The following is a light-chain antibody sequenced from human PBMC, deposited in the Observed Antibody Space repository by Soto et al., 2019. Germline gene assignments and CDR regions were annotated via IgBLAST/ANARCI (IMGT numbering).Light chain of an antibody. CDR3: QHYDSYPIT. J-gene: IGKJ3*01. V-gene: IGKV1-5*03. Sequence: IQMTQSPSTLSASVGDRVTITCRASQSISSWLAWYQQKPGKAPKLLIYKASSLESGVPSRFSGSGSGTEFTLTISSLQPDDFATYYCQHYDSYPITFGPGTKVDI. CDR2: KAS. CDR1: QSISSW.